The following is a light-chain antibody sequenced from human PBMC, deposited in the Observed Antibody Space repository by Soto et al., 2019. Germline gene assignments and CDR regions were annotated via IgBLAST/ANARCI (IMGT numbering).Light chain of an antibody. V-gene: IGKV1-5*03. J-gene: IGKJ1*01. Sequence: DIQMTQSPSTLSASVGDRVTITCRASQSISSWLAWYQQKPGKAPKLLIYKASSLQSGVPSRFSGSGSGTEFTLTISSLQPDDFATYYCHQYKTYWTFXHGTKVDIK. CDR3: HQYKTYWT. CDR2: KAS. CDR1: QSISSW.